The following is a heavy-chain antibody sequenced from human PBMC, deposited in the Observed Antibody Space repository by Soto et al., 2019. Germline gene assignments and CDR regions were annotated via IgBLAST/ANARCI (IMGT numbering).Heavy chain of an antibody. D-gene: IGHD1-26*01. CDR3: VREDGTVGTNSAFDY. CDR2: INGRGNYI. CDR1: GLTFSTYT. J-gene: IGHJ4*02. Sequence: LRLSCASAGLTFSTYTMSWVRQAPWKGLEWVSSINGRGNYIYYAESVKGRFTISRDNAKNSLYLQMDRLRAEDTALYYCVREDGTVGTNSAFDYWGLGALVTVSA. V-gene: IGHV3-21*01.